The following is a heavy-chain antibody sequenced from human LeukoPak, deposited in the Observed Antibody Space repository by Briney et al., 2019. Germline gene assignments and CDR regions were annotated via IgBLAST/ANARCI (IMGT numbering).Heavy chain of an antibody. Sequence: ASVKVSCKASGFTFTNYGISWVRQAPGQGLEWMGRISPYTGTTDYAQKFQGRVSMTTDSSTSTAYMELRSLRSDDTGVYYCARTSFRLGLGSPERYWGQGTLVTVSS. CDR1: GFTFTNYG. CDR3: ARTSFRLGLGSPERY. V-gene: IGHV1-18*01. J-gene: IGHJ4*02. D-gene: IGHD6-19*01. CDR2: ISPYTGTT.